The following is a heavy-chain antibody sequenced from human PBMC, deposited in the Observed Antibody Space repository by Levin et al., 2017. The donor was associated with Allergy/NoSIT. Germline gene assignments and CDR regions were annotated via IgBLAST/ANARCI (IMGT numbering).Heavy chain of an antibody. CDR3: AKDLRDRLRGSYRN. CDR1: GLRFSYYA. V-gene: IGHV3-23*01. Sequence: GGSLRLSCSGSGLRFSYYAMSWVRQAPGKGLEWVSAVGADGGNTYYADSAKGRFTISRDNSKSTLYLQMNSLRAEDTAIYYCAKDLRDRLRGSYRNWGQGTLVTVSS. D-gene: IGHD1-26*01. CDR2: VGADGGNT. J-gene: IGHJ4*02.